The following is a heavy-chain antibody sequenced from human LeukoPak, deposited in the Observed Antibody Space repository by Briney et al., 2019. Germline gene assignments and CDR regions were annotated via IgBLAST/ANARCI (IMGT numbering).Heavy chain of an antibody. Sequence: SETLSLTCTVSGVSISSYFWSWIRQPPGKGLEWIGYVYYNGITNYNPSPKSRVSISLDTSKNQFSLKLNSVTAADTAVYYCASQLGGTTFHWGQGTLVTVSS. D-gene: IGHD1-1*01. V-gene: IGHV4-59*01. J-gene: IGHJ4*02. CDR1: GVSISSYF. CDR2: VYYNGIT. CDR3: ASQLGGTTFH.